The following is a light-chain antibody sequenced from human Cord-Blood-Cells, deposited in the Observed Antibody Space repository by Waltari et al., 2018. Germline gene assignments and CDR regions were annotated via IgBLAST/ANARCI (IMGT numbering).Light chain of an antibody. Sequence: QSVLTQPPSASGTPGQRVTISRSGSSSNIGSNTVTWYQQLPGTAPKLLIYSNNQRPSGVPDRFSGSKSGTSASLAISGLQSEDEADYYCAAWDDSLNARVFGGGTKLTVL. J-gene: IGLJ3*02. CDR3: AAWDDSLNARV. V-gene: IGLV1-44*01. CDR2: SNN. CDR1: SSNIGSNT.